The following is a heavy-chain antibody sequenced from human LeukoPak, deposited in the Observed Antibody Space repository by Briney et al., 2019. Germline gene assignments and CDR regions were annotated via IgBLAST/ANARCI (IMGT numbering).Heavy chain of an antibody. D-gene: IGHD1-26*01. CDR1: GGLTSRIEYY. CDR3: ASVSVWELATHPGGSFDY. Sequence: SQTLSLTCTVPGGLTSRIEYYWSWIRQSPVKGLEWLGHIYHTGTTLYSPHLNNRLTVSVDSSRNQFSLTLNSVTAADTAVYYCASVSVWELATHPGGSFDYWGRGILVTVSS. J-gene: IGHJ4*02. V-gene: IGHV4-30-4*01. CDR2: IYHTGTT.